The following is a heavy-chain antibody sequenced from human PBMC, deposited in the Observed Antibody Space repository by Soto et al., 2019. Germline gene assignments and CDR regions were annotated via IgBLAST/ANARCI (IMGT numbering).Heavy chain of an antibody. V-gene: IGHV1-18*01. D-gene: IGHD2-2*01. CDR3: AREYCTRTSCYGTDY. CDR2: ISAYNGHT. CDR1: GYTLSSYG. J-gene: IGHJ4*02. Sequence: ASVKVSCKASGYTLSSYGISWVRQAPGQGLEWMGWISAYNGHTNYAQMVQGRVTMTTDTSTSTAYMELRGLKFDDTAIYYCAREYCTRTSCYGTDYWGQGTLVTVSS.